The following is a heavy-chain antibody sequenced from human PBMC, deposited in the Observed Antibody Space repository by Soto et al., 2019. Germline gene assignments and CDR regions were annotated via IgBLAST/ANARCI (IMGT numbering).Heavy chain of an antibody. V-gene: IGHV1-18*01. CDR3: AKNGQPPYYYYGMDV. CDR2: VSGYNGDT. CDR1: GYTFSRYG. J-gene: IGHJ6*02. D-gene: IGHD2-8*01. Sequence: QGQLVQSGPEVRKPGASVKVSGKASGYTFSRYGISWVRQAAGQGVGWMGWVSGYNGDTKYAQKVQGRVTMTIDTSTYTAYMELRSLTSDDTAIYYCAKNGQPPYYYYGMDVWGQGTTVTVSS.